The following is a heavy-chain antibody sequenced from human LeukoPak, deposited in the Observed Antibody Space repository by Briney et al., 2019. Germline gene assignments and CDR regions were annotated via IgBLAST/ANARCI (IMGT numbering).Heavy chain of an antibody. D-gene: IGHD3-10*01. CDR2: IIHSGDRK. CDR3: AKDLRAAGNGEFLDH. Sequence: GGSLRLSCVASGFTFSNYAMNWVRQAPGKGLEWVSIIIHSGDRKYYTDSVKGRFTISRDNSKNTLYLQMNNLRAEDTSVYYCAKDLRAAGNGEFLDHWGHGTLVTVSS. J-gene: IGHJ4*01. V-gene: IGHV3-23*01. CDR1: GFTFSNYA.